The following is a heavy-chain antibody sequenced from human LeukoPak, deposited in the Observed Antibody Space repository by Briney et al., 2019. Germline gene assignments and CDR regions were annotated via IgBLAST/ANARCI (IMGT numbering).Heavy chain of an antibody. V-gene: IGHV1-2*02. CDR3: ARDYCSGGSCYSTFDY. CDR2: INPNSDGT. D-gene: IGHD2-15*01. Sequence: ASVKVSCKASGYTFTGYYMHWVRQAPGQGLEWMGWINPNSDGTNYAQKFQGRVTMTRDTSISTAYMELSRLRSDDTAVYYCARDYCSGGSCYSTFDYWGQGTLVTVSS. CDR1: GYTFTGYY. J-gene: IGHJ4*02.